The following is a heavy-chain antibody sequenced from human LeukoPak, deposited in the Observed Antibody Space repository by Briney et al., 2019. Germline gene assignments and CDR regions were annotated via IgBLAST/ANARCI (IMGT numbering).Heavy chain of an antibody. CDR3: ARRYADY. J-gene: IGHJ4*02. V-gene: IGHV4-4*07. CDR2: TYTSGST. CDR1: GGSISSYD. Sequence: SETLSLTCIVSGGSISSYDWSWIRQPAGKGLEWIGRTYTSGSTNYNPSLKSRVTMSVDMSKNQFSLKLSSMIAADTAVYYCARRYADYWGQGTLVTVSS. D-gene: IGHD2-8*01.